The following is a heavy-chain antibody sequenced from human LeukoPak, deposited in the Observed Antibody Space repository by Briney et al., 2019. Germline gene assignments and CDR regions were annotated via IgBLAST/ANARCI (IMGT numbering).Heavy chain of an antibody. CDR3: AAYTCSGGSCYGYYVDV. V-gene: IGHV4-34*01. J-gene: IGHJ6*03. D-gene: IGHD2-15*01. Sequence: SETLSLTCAVYGGSFRNYYWTWIRQSPGKGLEWIGEINHDGITNYNPPLKSRVTISADTSKNQFSLNLNSVTVADTAVYYCAAYTCSGGSCYGYYVDVWGNGTTVTASS. CDR1: GGSFRNYY. CDR2: INHDGIT.